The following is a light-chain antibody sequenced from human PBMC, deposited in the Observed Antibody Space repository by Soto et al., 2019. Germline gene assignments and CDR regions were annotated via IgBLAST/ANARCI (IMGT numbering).Light chain of an antibody. J-gene: IGLJ2*01. CDR1: SSNIGAGYD. CDR3: QSYYSSLSGSK. Sequence: QSVLTQPPSVSGAPGQSVTISCTGSSSNIGAGYDVHWYQQLPGTAPKLLIYGNSNRPSGVPDRFSGSKSGTSASLAITGLQAEDEADYYCQSYYSSLSGSKFGGGTKLTVL. V-gene: IGLV1-40*01. CDR2: GNS.